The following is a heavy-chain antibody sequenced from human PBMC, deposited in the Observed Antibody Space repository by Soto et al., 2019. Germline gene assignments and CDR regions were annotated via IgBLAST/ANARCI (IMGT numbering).Heavy chain of an antibody. D-gene: IGHD2-15*01. Sequence: QLQLVQSGAEVTKPGSSVKVSCKASGGTFSSYAFSWVRQAPGQGLEWMGGIIPIFARANYAQKFQGRVTINADKSTRTGYMELNSQSPEYTPVYYCSRAPTYPDHGMVVPDKCGMDDWGQGTTVNLSS. V-gene: IGHV1-69*14. CDR1: GGTFSSYA. CDR3: SRAPTYPDHGMVVPDKCGMDD. CDR2: IIPIFARA. J-gene: IGHJ6*02.